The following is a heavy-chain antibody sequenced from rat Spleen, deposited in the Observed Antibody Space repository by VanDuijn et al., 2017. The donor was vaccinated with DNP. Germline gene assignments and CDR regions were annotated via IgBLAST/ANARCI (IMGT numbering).Heavy chain of an antibody. V-gene: IGHV5-22*01. Sequence: EVQLVESGGGLVRPGRSLKLSCAASGFTFSNYHMAWVRQAPTKGLEWVAYIGSDGYAPYYGDSVKGRFTISRDNAKSTLYLQMNSLRSEDMATYYCIRWNSGHFDYWGQGVMVTVSS. D-gene: IGHD4-3*01. J-gene: IGHJ2*01. CDR3: IRWNSGHFDY. CDR2: IGSDGYAP. CDR1: GFTFSNYH.